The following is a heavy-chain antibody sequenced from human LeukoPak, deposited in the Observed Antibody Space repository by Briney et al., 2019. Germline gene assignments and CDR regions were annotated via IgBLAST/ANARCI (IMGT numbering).Heavy chain of an antibody. CDR3: AREFGYYGSGSHGYNWFDP. J-gene: IGHJ5*02. V-gene: IGHV3-30*04. Sequence: GGSLRLSCAASGFTFSSYAMHWVRQAPGKGLEWVAVISYDGSNKYYADSVKGRFTISRDNSKNTLYLQMNSLRAEDTAVYYCAREFGYYGSGSHGYNWFDPWGQGTLVTVSS. D-gene: IGHD3-10*01. CDR1: GFTFSSYA. CDR2: ISYDGSNK.